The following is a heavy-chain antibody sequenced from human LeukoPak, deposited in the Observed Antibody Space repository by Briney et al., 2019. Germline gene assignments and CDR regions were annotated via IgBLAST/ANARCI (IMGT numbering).Heavy chain of an antibody. CDR3: ARVRPKGRGSNRYYYYYYYMDV. CDR2: MNPNSGNT. CDR1: GYTFTSYD. V-gene: IGHV1-8*01. D-gene: IGHD1-1*01. J-gene: IGHJ6*03. Sequence: ASVKVSCKASGYTFTSYDINWVRQDTGQGLEWMGWMNPNSGNTGYAQKFQGRVTMTRNTSISTAYMELSSLRSEDTAVYYCARVRPKGRGSNRYYYYYYYMDVWGKGTTVTVSS.